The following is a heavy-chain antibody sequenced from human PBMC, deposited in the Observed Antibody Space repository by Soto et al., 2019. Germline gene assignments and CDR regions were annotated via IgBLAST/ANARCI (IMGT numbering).Heavy chain of an antibody. J-gene: IGHJ4*02. V-gene: IGHV1-69*01. D-gene: IGHD3-22*01. CDR1: GGIFSNYV. Sequence: QVQLVQPGAEVKKPGSSVKVACKASGGIFSNYVLNWVRQAPGQGLEWMGGIIPIFGTGTYAQKFQGRVTITADESTTTASMELRGLRSEDTAVYYCARRYYNSSGYFDYWGQGTLVTVSS. CDR2: IIPIFGTG. CDR3: ARRYYNSSGYFDY.